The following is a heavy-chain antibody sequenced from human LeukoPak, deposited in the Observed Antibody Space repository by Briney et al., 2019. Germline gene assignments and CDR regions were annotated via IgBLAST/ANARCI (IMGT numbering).Heavy chain of an antibody. J-gene: IGHJ4*02. D-gene: IGHD3-10*01. V-gene: IGHV3-30-3*01. CDR3: APRGDY. CDR1: GFTFSSYA. Sequence: PGGSLRLSCAASGFTFSSYAMHWVRQAPGKGLEWVAVISYDGSNKYYADSVKGRFTISRDNSKNTLYLQMNSLRAEDTAVYYCAPRGDYWGQGTLVTVSS. CDR2: ISYDGSNK.